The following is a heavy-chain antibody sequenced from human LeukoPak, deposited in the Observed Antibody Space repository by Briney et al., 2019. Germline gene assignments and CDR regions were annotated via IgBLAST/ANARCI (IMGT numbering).Heavy chain of an antibody. J-gene: IGHJ4*02. CDR2: ISAYNGNT. D-gene: IGHD2/OR15-2a*01. V-gene: IGHV1-18*01. CDR1: GYTFTSYG. CDR3: ARAGRQPVKILNFDY. Sequence: ASVKVSCKASGYTFTSYGISWVRQAPGQGLEWMGWISAYNGNTNYAQKPQGRVTMTTDTSTSTAYMELRSLRSDDTAVYYCARAGRQPVKILNFDYWGQGTLVTVSS.